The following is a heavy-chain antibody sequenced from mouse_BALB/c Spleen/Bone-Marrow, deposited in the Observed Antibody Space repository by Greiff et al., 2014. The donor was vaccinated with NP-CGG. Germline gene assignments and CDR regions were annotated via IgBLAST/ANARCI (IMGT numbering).Heavy chain of an antibody. Sequence: VQLQQSDAELVKPGASVKISCKASGYTFTDHAIHWVKQKPEQGLEWIRYISPGTGSIKYNEKFKDKVTLTADKSSSTAYMQLNSLTSEDSTVYFCNYYGNTFDYWGQGTTLTVSS. CDR1: GYTFTDHA. J-gene: IGHJ2*01. D-gene: IGHD1-1*01. V-gene: IGHV1S53*01. CDR2: ISPGTGSI. CDR3: NYYGNTFDY.